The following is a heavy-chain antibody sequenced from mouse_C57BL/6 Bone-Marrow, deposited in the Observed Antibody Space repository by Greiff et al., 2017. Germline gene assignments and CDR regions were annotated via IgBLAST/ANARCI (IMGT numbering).Heavy chain of an antibody. V-gene: IGHV1-55*01. CDR1: GYTFTSYW. J-gene: IGHJ1*03. CDR2: IYPGSGST. CDR3: ARNPVVAYYWDFDV. D-gene: IGHD1-1*01. Sequence: QVQLQQPGAELVKPGASVKMSCKASGYTFTSYWITWVKQRPGHGLEWIGDIYPGSGSTNYNEKFKSKATLTVDTSSSTAYMQLSSLTSEDSAVYYCARNPVVAYYWDFDVWGTETTVTVSS.